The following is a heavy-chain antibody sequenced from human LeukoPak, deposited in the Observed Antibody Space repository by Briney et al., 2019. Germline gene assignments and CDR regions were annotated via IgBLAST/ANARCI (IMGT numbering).Heavy chain of an antibody. J-gene: IGHJ4*02. D-gene: IGHD3-10*01. CDR3: ARAYYYGSGSYGLDY. CDR1: GGSFSGYY. V-gene: IGHV4-59*01. Sequence: SETLSLTCAVYGGSFSGYYWSWIRQPPGKGLEWIGYIYSSGSTNYNPSLKSRLTISVDASKNQFSLKLTSVTAADTAVYYCARAYYYGSGSYGLDYWGQGTLVTVSP. CDR2: IYSSGST.